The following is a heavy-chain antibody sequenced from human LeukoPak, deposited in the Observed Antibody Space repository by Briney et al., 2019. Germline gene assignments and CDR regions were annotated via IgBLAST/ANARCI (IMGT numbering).Heavy chain of an antibody. CDR2: INAGNGNT. Sequence: GASVKVSCKASGYTFTSYYMHWVRQAPGQGLEWMGWINAGNGNTKYSQEFQGRVTITRDTSASTAYMELSSLRSEDMAVYYCARGGYGDDFDYWGQGTLVTVSS. CDR1: GYTFTSYY. J-gene: IGHJ4*02. CDR3: ARGGYGDDFDY. V-gene: IGHV1-3*03. D-gene: IGHD4-17*01.